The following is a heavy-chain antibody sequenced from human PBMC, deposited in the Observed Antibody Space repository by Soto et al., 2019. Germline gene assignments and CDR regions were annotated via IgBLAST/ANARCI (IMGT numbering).Heavy chain of an antibody. D-gene: IGHD3-10*01. CDR3: ATNPQESAY. J-gene: IGHJ4*02. V-gene: IGHV3-30*03. CDR2: ISYDGSNK. CDR1: GFTFSSYG. Sequence: GGSLRLSCAASGFTFSSYGMHWVRQAPGKGLEWVAVISYDGSNKYYADSVKGRFTISRDNSKNTLYLQMNSLRAEDTAVHYCATNPQESAYWGQGTLVTVSS.